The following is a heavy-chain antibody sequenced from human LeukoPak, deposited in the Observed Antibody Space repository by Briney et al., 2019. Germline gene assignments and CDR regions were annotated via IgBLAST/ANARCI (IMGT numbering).Heavy chain of an antibody. D-gene: IGHD3-3*01. CDR3: ARDAGLYYDFWSGHPDY. CDR1: GYTFTSYG. Sequence: ASVKVSCKASGYTFTSYGISWVRQAPGQGLEWRGWISAYNGNTNYAQKLQGRVTMTTDTSTSTAYMELRSLRSDDTAVYYCARDAGLYYDFWSGHPDYWGQGTLVTVSS. J-gene: IGHJ4*02. CDR2: ISAYNGNT. V-gene: IGHV1-18*01.